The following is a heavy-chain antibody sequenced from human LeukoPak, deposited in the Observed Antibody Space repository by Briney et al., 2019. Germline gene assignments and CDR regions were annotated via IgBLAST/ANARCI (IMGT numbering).Heavy chain of an antibody. V-gene: IGHV3-30*04. CDR3: ARGPRITMVRGVIREAYYYYYMDV. Sequence: GGSLRLSCTASGFTFGDYAMSWVRQAPGKGLEWVAVISYDGSNKYYADSVKGRFTISRDNSKNTLYLQMNSLRAEDTAVYYCARGPRITMVRGVIREAYYYYYMDVWGKGTTVTVSS. CDR1: GFTFGDYA. J-gene: IGHJ6*03. CDR2: ISYDGSNK. D-gene: IGHD3-10*01.